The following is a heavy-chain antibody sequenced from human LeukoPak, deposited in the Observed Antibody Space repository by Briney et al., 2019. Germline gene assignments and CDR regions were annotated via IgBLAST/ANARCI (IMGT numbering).Heavy chain of an antibody. CDR1: GFTFSSYW. J-gene: IGHJ4*02. V-gene: IGHV3-7*01. Sequence: GGSLRLSCAASGFTFSSYWMSWVRQAPGKGLEWVANIKKDGSEKYYVDSVKGRFTISRDNAKNSLYLQMNSLGAEDTAVYYCARDSMITFGGVDYWGQGTLVTVSS. CDR3: ARDSMITFGGVDY. D-gene: IGHD3-16*01. CDR2: IKKDGSEK.